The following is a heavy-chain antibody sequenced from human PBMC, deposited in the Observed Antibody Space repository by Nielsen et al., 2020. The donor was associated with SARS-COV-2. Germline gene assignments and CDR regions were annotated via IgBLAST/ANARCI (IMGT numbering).Heavy chain of an antibody. D-gene: IGHD6-19*01. CDR2: INPNSGGT. Sequence: ASVKVSCKASGYTFTTYGVSWVRQAPGQGLEWMGWINPNSGGTNYAQKFQGRVTMTRDTSISTAYMELSRLRSDDTAVYYCARDVGGDRYSSGYWGQGTLVTVSS. J-gene: IGHJ4*02. CDR3: ARDVGGDRYSSGY. V-gene: IGHV1-2*02. CDR1: GYTFTTYG.